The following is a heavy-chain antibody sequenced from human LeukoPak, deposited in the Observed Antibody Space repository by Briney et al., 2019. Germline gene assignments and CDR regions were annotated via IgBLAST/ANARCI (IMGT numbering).Heavy chain of an antibody. Sequence: ASVKVSCKASGYTFTSYAMHWVRQAPGQRLEWMGWINAGNGNTKYSQKFQGRVTITRDTSASTAYMELSSLRSEDTAMYYCARDQGVVGATFDYWGQGTLVTVSS. CDR2: INAGNGNT. J-gene: IGHJ4*02. CDR1: GYTFTSYA. V-gene: IGHV1-3*01. CDR3: ARDQGVVGATFDY. D-gene: IGHD1-26*01.